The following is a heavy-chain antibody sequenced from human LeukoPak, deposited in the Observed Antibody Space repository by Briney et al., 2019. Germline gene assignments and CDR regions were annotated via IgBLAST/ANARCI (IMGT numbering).Heavy chain of an antibody. CDR1: GFMFNTYA. CDR2: ISITGRSS. V-gene: IGHV3-23*01. J-gene: IGHJ4*02. Sequence: PGGSLRLSCAAPGFMFNTYAMSWVPLAPGKGPEWVAIISITGRSSSYADSVKGRFTISRDNSKNTVYLEMNNLRAEDTAVYYCVKPLVTGRLSGVFQYWGQGALVTVSS. D-gene: IGHD2-21*02. CDR3: VKPLVTGRLSGVFQY.